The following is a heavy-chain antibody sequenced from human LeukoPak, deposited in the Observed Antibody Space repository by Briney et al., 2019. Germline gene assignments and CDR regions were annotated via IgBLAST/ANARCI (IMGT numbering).Heavy chain of an antibody. CDR2: TNYRGST. J-gene: IGHJ5*02. D-gene: IGHD3-10*01. CDR1: GGPFSGYY. V-gene: IGHV4-34*01. CDR3: ARGRREFYGSGSFYKKAFNYFDT. Sequence: PSETLSLTCAIYGGPFSGYYWSWIRQTPGKGLEWIGETNYRGSTDYTPSLKSRVYISVEMSNNQFSLRLSSVTAADTAVYYCARGRREFYGSGSFYKKAFNYFDTWGQGILVTVSS.